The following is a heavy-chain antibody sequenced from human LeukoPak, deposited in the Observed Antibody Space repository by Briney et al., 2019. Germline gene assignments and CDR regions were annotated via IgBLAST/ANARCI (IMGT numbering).Heavy chain of an antibody. Sequence: ASVKVSCKASGYTFTSYYMHWVRQAPGQGLEWMGIINPSGGSTSYAQKFQGRVTMTRDTSISTAYMDLSRPRSDDTAVYSSARSFIAVAGFDYWGQGTLVTVSS. CDR2: INPSGGST. CDR1: GYTFTSYY. J-gene: IGHJ4*02. V-gene: IGHV1-46*01. D-gene: IGHD6-19*01. CDR3: ARSFIAVAGFDY.